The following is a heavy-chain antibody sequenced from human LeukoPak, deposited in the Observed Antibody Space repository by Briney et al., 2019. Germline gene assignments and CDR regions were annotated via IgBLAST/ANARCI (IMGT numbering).Heavy chain of an antibody. CDR2: IYYSGST. V-gene: IGHV4-59*12. CDR1: GGSISSYY. D-gene: IGHD1-1*01. J-gene: IGHJ5*02. CDR3: ARHWIWNENWFDP. Sequence: SETLSLTCTVSGGSISSYYWSWIRQPPGKGLEWIGYIYYSGSTNYNPPLKSRPTISLDTSKNQFSLKLSSVTAADTAVYYCARHWIWNENWFDPWGQGTLVTVSS.